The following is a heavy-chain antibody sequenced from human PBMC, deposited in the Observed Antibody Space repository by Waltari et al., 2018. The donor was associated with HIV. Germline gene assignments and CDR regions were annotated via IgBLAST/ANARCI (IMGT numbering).Heavy chain of an antibody. CDR3: ARETSPGELPWGYYGMDV. J-gene: IGHJ6*02. D-gene: IGHD3-10*01. CDR2: IIPILGIA. CDR1: GGTFRSYA. V-gene: IGHV1-69*04. Sequence: QVQLVQSGAEVKTPGSSVKVSCKASGGTFRSYAISWVRTAPGRGLEWMGRIIPILGIANYAQKFQGRVTITADKSTSTAYMELSSLRSEDTAVYYCARETSPGELPWGYYGMDVWGQGTTVTVSS.